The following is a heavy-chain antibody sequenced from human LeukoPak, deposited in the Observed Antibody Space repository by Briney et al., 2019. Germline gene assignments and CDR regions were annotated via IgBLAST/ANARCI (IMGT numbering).Heavy chain of an antibody. Sequence: SVKVSCKASGGTFSSYAMSWVRQAPGQGLEWMGGIIPIFGTANYAQKFQGRVTITTDESTSTAYMELSSLRSEDTAVYYCARDNYAGANWFDPWGQGTLVTVSS. CDR3: ARDNYAGANWFDP. CDR1: GGTFSSYA. CDR2: IIPIFGTA. V-gene: IGHV1-69*05. D-gene: IGHD1-7*01. J-gene: IGHJ5*02.